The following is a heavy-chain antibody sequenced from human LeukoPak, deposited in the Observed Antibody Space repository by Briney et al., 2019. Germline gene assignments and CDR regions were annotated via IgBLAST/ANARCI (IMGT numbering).Heavy chain of an antibody. CDR3: ATSLGPLTEY. V-gene: IGHV3-74*01. J-gene: IGHJ4*02. CDR2: INSGGSGT. CDR1: VFAFSSNR. D-gene: IGHD7-27*01. Sequence: GGSLRLSCAASVFAFSSNRMHWVRRTPWKGLVWVSRINSGGSGTSYAASVEGRFTISRDNVKNTLYLQMDSLRAEDTAVYYCATSLGPLTEYWGQGTLVTVSS.